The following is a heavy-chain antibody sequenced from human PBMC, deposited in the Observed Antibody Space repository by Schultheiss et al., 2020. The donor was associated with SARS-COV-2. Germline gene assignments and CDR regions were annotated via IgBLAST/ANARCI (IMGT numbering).Heavy chain of an antibody. Sequence: KISCKASGGTFSSYAISWVRQAPGQGLEWMGRIIPVLGIANYAQKFQGRVTITADKSTSTAYMELSSLRSEDTAVYYCARDRESITIFGVVRGGSWFDPWGQGTLVTVSS. V-gene: IGHV1-69*04. CDR2: IIPVLGIA. D-gene: IGHD3-3*01. J-gene: IGHJ5*02. CDR1: GGTFSSYA. CDR3: ARDRESITIFGVVRGGSWFDP.